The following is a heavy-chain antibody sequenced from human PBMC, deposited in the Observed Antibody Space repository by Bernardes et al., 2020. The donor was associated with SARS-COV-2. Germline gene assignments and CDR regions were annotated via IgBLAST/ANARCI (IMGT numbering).Heavy chain of an antibody. CDR3: ATGTVKGLILSPLGFDY. CDR1: GGAFTTSA. CDR2: IVVGSATT. D-gene: IGHD2-15*01. V-gene: IGHV1-58*01. Sequence: SVKVSCKASGGAFTTSAVQWVRQARGQRPEWIGWIVVGSATTNYAQKFRDRVIITRDVSSQTAYMELSRLTFEDTAVYFCATGTVKGLILSPLGFDYWGQGTLLSVSS. J-gene: IGHJ4*02.